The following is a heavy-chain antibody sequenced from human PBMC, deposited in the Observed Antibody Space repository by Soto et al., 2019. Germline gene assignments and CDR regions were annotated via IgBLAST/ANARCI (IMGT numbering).Heavy chain of an antibody. J-gene: IGHJ4*02. CDR1: GGSVSSGSYY. CDR3: ARNGGDQIDY. Sequence: SETLSLTCTVSGGSVSSGSYYWSWIRQPPGKGLEWIEYIYYSGSTNYNPSLKSRVTISVDTSKNQFSLKLSSVTAADTAVYYCARNGGDQIDYWGQGTLVTVSS. V-gene: IGHV4-61*01. CDR2: IYYSGST. D-gene: IGHD2-21*02.